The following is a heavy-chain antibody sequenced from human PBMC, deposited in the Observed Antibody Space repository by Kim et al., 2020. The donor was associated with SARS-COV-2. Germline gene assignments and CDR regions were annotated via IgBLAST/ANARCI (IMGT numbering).Heavy chain of an antibody. CDR2: IYYSGTT. CDR3: ASLYGSGKNYFEF. Sequence: SETLSLTCTVSGASISGSYYWWSWIRQPPGKGLEWIGYIYYSGTTYYNPSLKSQVTISVDTSKNQFSLMVNSVTAADTAIYYCASLYGSGKNYFEFWGQGALVTVSS. J-gene: IGHJ4*02. D-gene: IGHD3-10*01. CDR1: GASISGSYYW. V-gene: IGHV4-30-4*01.